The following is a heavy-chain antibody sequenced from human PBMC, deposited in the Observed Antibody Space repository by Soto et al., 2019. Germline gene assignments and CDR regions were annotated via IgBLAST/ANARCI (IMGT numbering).Heavy chain of an antibody. D-gene: IGHD3-10*01. V-gene: IGHV4-39*01. J-gene: IGHJ4*02. CDR3: ARHSGEFLDY. CDR2: IHYSGST. CDR1: GGSISSSSFY. Sequence: SETLSLTCIVSGGSISSSSFYWGWIRQPPGKGLDWIASIHYSGSTYYNPSLKSRVTISVDTSRNQFSLKLSSVSAADTAVYYCARHSGEFLDYWGQGTLVTVSS.